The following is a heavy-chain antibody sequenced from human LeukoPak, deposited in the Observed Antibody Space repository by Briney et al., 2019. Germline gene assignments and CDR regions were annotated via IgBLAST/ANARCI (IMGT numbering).Heavy chain of an antibody. J-gene: IGHJ4*02. CDR3: ARDPYSGYDLQAFDY. CDR2: ISSSSSTI. Sequence: GGSLRLSCAASGFTFSSYWMSWVRQAPGKGLEWVSYISSSSSTIYYADSVKGRFTISRDNAKNSLYLQMKSLRAEDTAVYYCARDPYSGYDLQAFDYWGQGTLVTVSS. D-gene: IGHD5-12*01. V-gene: IGHV3-48*01. CDR1: GFTFSSYW.